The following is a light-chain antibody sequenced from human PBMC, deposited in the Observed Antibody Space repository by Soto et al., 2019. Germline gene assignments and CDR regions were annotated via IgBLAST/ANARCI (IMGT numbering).Light chain of an antibody. Sequence: QSVLTQPPSVSGAPGHRVTIYCTGSSSNIGAGYDVHWYHQLPGTAPKLLIFGNTNRPSGVPDRFSGYKSGTSASLAINGLQADDEANYYCHSYDSTLSASICGGGTKLTVL. J-gene: IGLJ2*01. CDR2: GNT. CDR3: HSYDSTLSASI. CDR1: SSNIGAGYD. V-gene: IGLV1-40*01.